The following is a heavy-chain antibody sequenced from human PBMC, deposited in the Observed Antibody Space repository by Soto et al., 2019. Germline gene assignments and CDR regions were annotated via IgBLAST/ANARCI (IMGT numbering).Heavy chain of an antibody. Sequence: QVQLQESGPGLVKPSQTLSLTCTVSGGSISSGDYYWSWIRQPPGKGLEWIGYIYYSGSTYYNPSLKRQVPISVDTSKNQFSLKLSSVTAADTAVYYCARGLLNNWFDPWGQGTLVTVSS. V-gene: IGHV4-30-4*01. D-gene: IGHD3-10*01. CDR1: GGSISSGDYY. CDR3: ARGLLNNWFDP. CDR2: IYYSGST. J-gene: IGHJ5*02.